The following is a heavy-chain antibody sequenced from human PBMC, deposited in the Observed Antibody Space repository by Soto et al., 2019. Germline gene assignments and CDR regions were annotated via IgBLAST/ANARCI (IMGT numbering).Heavy chain of an antibody. CDR1: GYTFTSYA. V-gene: IGHV1-3*01. Sequence: ASVKVSCKASGYTFTSYAMHWVRQAPGQRNERMGWINAGNGNTKYSQKFQGRVTITRDTSASTAYMELSSLRSEDTAVYYCARVYGYYDSSGYDDAFDIWGQGTLVTVSS. D-gene: IGHD3-22*01. CDR2: INAGNGNT. J-gene: IGHJ3*02. CDR3: ARVYGYYDSSGYDDAFDI.